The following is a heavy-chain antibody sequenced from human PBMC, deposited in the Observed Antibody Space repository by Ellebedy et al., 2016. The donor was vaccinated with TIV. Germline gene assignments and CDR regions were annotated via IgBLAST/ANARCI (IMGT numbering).Heavy chain of an antibody. D-gene: IGHD3-10*01. CDR1: GFTFRSYA. J-gene: IGHJ5*02. CDR2: ASGSGEKT. V-gene: IGHV3-23*01. CDR3: AKDRSLWQNFPYVGDS. Sequence: GESLKISCTASGFTFRSYAMSWVRQAPGKGLEWVSAASGSGEKTYYADSVKGRFIVSRDNSKQTLHLQMNSLRVEDTAVYYCAKDRSLWQNFPYVGDSWGRGTLVTVSS.